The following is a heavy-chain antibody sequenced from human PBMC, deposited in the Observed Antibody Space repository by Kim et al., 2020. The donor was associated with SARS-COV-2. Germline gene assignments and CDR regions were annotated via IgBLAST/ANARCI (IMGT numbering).Heavy chain of an antibody. J-gene: IGHJ5*02. CDR3: ARFAMTTVLGRFDP. Sequence: SETLSLTCTVSGGSISSGGYYWSWIRQHPGKGLEWIGYIYYSGSTYYNPSLKSRVTISVDTSKNQFSLKLSSVTAADTAVYYCARFAMTTVLGRFDPWGQGTLVTVSS. D-gene: IGHD4-17*01. CDR2: IYYSGST. V-gene: IGHV4-31*03. CDR1: GGSISSGGYY.